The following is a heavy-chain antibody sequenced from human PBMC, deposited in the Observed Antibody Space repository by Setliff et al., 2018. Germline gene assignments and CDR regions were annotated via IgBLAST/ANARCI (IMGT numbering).Heavy chain of an antibody. CDR1: GFRFSSYA. J-gene: IGHJ4*02. CDR3: VRDLHWGFDY. Sequence: PGGSLRLSCVASGFRFSSYAMNWVRQAPGKGLEWVSYISSSSSYTNYADSVKGRFTISRDNAKNSLYLQMNSLRAEDTAVYYCVRDLHWGFDYWGLGTLVTVSS. CDR2: ISSSSSYT. V-gene: IGHV3-21*05. D-gene: IGHD7-27*01.